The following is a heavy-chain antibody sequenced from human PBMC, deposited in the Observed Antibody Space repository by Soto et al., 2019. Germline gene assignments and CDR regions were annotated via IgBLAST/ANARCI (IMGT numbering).Heavy chain of an antibody. V-gene: IGHV4-4*02. Sequence: QVQLQESGPGLVKPSGTLSLSCAVSGASLTSSHWWRWVRQPPGKGLEWIGEIYHSGSATYNSSLKRRVAISVDKSKNQFSLNLTSVTAAHTAVYYCARDSKYSRDSYRYFDLWGRGTLVTVSS. CDR2: IYHSGSA. CDR1: GASLTSSHW. CDR3: ARDSKYSRDSYRYFDL. J-gene: IGHJ2*01. D-gene: IGHD6-6*01.